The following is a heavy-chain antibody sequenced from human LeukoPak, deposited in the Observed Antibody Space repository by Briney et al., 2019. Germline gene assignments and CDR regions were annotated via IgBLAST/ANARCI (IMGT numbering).Heavy chain of an antibody. CDR1: GYTFTGYY. CDR3: ARDRPFGVVIRQDYYYYGMDV. D-gene: IGHD3-3*01. J-gene: IGHJ6*02. CDR2: INPNSGGT. Sequence: ASVKVSCKASGYTFTGYYMHWVRQAPGQGLEWMGWINPNSGGTNYAQKFQGRVTMTRDTSISTAYMELSRLRSDDTAVYYCARDRPFGVVIRQDYYYYGMDVWGQGTTVTVSS. V-gene: IGHV1-2*02.